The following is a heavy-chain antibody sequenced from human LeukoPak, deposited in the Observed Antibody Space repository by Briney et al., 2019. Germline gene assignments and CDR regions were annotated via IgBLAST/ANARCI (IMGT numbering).Heavy chain of an antibody. CDR3: AKSGPHSSGPAGDFDY. Sequence: GGSLRLSCAASGFTFSSYAMSWVRQAPGKGLEWVSTISGSGGSTYYADSVKGRFTISRDNSKNTLYLQMNSLRAEDTAVYYCAKSGPHSSGPAGDFDYWGQGTLVTVSS. CDR2: ISGSGGST. CDR1: GFTFSSYA. J-gene: IGHJ4*02. D-gene: IGHD3-22*01. V-gene: IGHV3-23*01.